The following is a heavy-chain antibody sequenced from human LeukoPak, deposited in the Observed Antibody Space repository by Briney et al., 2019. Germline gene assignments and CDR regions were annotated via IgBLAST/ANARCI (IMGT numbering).Heavy chain of an antibody. J-gene: IGHJ4*02. V-gene: IGHV3-33*01. CDR3: ARDLVNY. CDR2: IWYDGSNK. D-gene: IGHD6-6*01. Sequence: GSLRLSCAASGFTFSNYGMHWVRQAPGKGLEWVAAIWYDGSNKYYGDSVKGRFTISRDNSMNTLYLQMNSLRAEDTAAYYCARDLVNYWGQGTLVTVSS. CDR1: GFTFSNYG.